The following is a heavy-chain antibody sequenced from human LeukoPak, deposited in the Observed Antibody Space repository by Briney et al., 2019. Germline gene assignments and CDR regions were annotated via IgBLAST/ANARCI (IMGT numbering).Heavy chain of an antibody. CDR2: IIPIFGTA. CDR1: GGTFSSYA. Sequence: SVKVSCKASGGTFSSYAISWVRQAPGQGLEWMGGIIPIFGTANYAQKFQGRVTITADESTSTAYMELSSLRSEDTAVYYCARATTGDIVVVPAAINWFDPWGQGTLVTVSS. J-gene: IGHJ5*02. V-gene: IGHV1-69*01. CDR3: ARATTGDIVVVPAAINWFDP. D-gene: IGHD2-2*01.